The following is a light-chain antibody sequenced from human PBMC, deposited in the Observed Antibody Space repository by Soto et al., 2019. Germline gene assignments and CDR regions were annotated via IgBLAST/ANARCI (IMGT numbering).Light chain of an antibody. Sequence: EVVMTQSPLSLPVTLGQPASISCRSSQSLAYIDGNTYLTWFHQRPGQSPRRLIYYVSNRDSGVPDRFSGSGSGTDFTLKISRVEAEDAGIYYCMQSTHGPPYTFGQGTKLEIK. CDR2: YVS. V-gene: IGKV2-30*01. J-gene: IGKJ2*01. CDR1: QSLAYIDGNTY. CDR3: MQSTHGPPYT.